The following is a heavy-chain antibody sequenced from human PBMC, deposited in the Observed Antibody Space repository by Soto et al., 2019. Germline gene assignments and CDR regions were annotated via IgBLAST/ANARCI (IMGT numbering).Heavy chain of an antibody. V-gene: IGHV3-53*01. CDR2: ISGGGST. J-gene: IGHJ4*02. D-gene: IGHD3-9*01. CDR3: ASELRYFDWPLPSSDY. Sequence: GGSLRLSCAASGFTVSSNYMSWVRQAPGKGLEWVSGISGGGSTYYADSVKGRFTISRDNSKNTLYLQMNSLRAEDTAVYYCASELRYFDWPLPSSDYWGQGTLVTVSS. CDR1: GFTVSSNY.